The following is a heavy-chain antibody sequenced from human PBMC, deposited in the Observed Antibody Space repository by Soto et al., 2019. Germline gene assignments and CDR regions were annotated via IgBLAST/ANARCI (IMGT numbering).Heavy chain of an antibody. V-gene: IGHV4-30-2*01. CDR1: GDSISSGGYS. CDR3: ARDSRSGYYLDY. J-gene: IGHJ4*02. CDR2: IYQSGVT. D-gene: IGHD3-22*01. Sequence: QLQLQESGSGLVKPSQTLSLTCAVSGDSISSGGYSWNWIRQPPGKGLEWIGYIYQSGVTDYNPTLERRVTITVDSSNNQFSLKLSSVTAADTAVYYCARDSRSGYYLDYWGQGTLVTVSS.